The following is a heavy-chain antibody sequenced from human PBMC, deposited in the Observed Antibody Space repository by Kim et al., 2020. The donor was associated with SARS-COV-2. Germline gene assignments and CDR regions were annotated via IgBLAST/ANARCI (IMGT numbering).Heavy chain of an antibody. V-gene: IGHV5-51*01. CDR3: ARQLAVAGTVDAFDI. D-gene: IGHD6-19*01. Sequence: GESLKISCKGSGYSFTSYWIGWVRQMPGKGLEWMGIIYPGDSDTRYSPSFQGQVTISADKSISTAYLQWSSLKASDTAMYYCARQLAVAGTVDAFDIWGQGTMVTVSS. J-gene: IGHJ3*02. CDR1: GYSFTSYW. CDR2: IYPGDSDT.